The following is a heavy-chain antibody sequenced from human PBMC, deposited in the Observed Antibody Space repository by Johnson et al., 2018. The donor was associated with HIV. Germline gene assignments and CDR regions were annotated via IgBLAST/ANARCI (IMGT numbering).Heavy chain of an antibody. CDR1: GFTFSSYG. CDR3: AKDQLVGATYAAFDI. J-gene: IGHJ3*02. CDR2: IRYDGSNK. V-gene: IGHV3-30*02. D-gene: IGHD1-26*01. Sequence: QVQLVESGGGVVQPGGSLRLSCAASGFTFSSYGMHWVRQAPGKGLAWVAFIRYDGSNKYYSDSVKGRFTISRDNSKNTLYLQMNSLRPEDTAVYYCAKDQLVGATYAAFDIWGQGTMVTVSS.